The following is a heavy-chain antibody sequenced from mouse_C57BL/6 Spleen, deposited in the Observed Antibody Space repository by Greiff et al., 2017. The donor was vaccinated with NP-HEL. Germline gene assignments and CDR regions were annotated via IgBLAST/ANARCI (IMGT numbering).Heavy chain of an antibody. Sequence: EVQLVESGGDLVKPGGSLKLSCAASGFTFSSYGMSWVRQTPDKRLEWVATISSGGSYTYYPDSVKGRFTISRDNAKNTLYLQMSSLKSEDTAMYYCAREGLAYWGQGTLVTVSA. J-gene: IGHJ3*01. CDR3: AREGLAY. CDR1: GFTFSSYG. CDR2: ISSGGSYT. V-gene: IGHV5-6*01.